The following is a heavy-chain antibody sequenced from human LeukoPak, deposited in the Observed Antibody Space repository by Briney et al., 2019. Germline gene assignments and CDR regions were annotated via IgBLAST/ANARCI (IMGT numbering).Heavy chain of an antibody. CDR2: INPNSGGT. CDR3: ARDGVGYYDSSGYYYFQH. J-gene: IGHJ1*01. D-gene: IGHD3-22*01. CDR1: GYTFTGYY. V-gene: IGHV1-2*02. Sequence: GASVKVSCKASGYTFTGYYMHWVRQAPGQGLEWMGWINPNSGGTNYAQKFQGRVTMTRDTSISTAYMELSRLRSDDTAVYYCARDGVGYYDSSGYYYFQHWRQGTVVTVSS.